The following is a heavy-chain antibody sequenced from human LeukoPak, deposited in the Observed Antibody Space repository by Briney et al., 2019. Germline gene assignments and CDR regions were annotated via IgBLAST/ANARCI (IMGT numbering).Heavy chain of an antibody. J-gene: IGHJ5*02. CDR1: GFTFSSYW. Sequence: GGSLRLSCAASGFTFSSYWMHWVRQAPGKGLVWVSRINSDGSSTSYADSVKGRFTISRDNAKNTLYLQMNSLRAEDTAVYYCARGYSSGWYIKSGYSWFDPWGQGTLVTVSS. CDR3: ARGYSSGWYIKSGYSWFDP. D-gene: IGHD6-19*01. V-gene: IGHV3-74*01. CDR2: INSDGSST.